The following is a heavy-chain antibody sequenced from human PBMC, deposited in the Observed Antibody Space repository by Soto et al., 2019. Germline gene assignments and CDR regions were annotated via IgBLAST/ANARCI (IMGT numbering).Heavy chain of an antibody. J-gene: IGHJ6*02. CDR1: GFAFSTYA. CDR2: ISGSGGSS. D-gene: IGHD6-13*01. Sequence: SGGSLRLSCAAAGFAFSTYAMTWVRQAPGKGLEWVSVISGSGGSSYYAASVKGRFTISRDNSKNTLFLQMNGLRAEDTAVYDCAKVTKRAAAGRYEYYKYGMDVWGQGTTVTVSS. V-gene: IGHV3-23*01. CDR3: AKVTKRAAAGRYEYYKYGMDV.